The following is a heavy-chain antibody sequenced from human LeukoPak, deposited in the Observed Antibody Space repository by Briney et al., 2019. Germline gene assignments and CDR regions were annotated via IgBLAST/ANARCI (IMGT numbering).Heavy chain of an antibody. CDR2: IYYSGST. Sequence: SETLSLTCTVSGGSIGSSSYYWGWIRQPPGKGLEWIGSIYYSGSTHYNPSLKSRVTISVDTSKNQFSLKLNSVTAADTAVYYCARHRSKWLQSSFDYWGQGTLVTVSS. D-gene: IGHD5-24*01. V-gene: IGHV4-39*01. CDR1: GGSIGSSSYY. CDR3: ARHRSKWLQSSFDY. J-gene: IGHJ4*02.